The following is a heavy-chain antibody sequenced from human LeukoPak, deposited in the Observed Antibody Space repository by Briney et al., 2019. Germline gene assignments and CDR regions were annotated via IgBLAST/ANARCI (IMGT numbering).Heavy chain of an antibody. V-gene: IGHV3-23*01. CDR1: GFTFSNYP. Sequence: GGSLRLSCAASGFTFSNYPMSWVRQAPGKALEWVSTISDHDAGTVYAASVEGRFTISRDNSKNTLYLQMSSLRAEDTAVYYCARVLGAYCSGGSCYSRLIYYFDYWGQGTLVTVSS. CDR2: ISDHDAGT. J-gene: IGHJ4*02. CDR3: ARVLGAYCSGGSCYSRLIYYFDY. D-gene: IGHD2-15*01.